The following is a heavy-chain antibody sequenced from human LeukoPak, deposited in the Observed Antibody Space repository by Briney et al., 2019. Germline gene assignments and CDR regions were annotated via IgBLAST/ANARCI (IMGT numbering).Heavy chain of an antibody. Sequence: SETLSLTCTVSGGSISSYYWSWIRQPPGKGLEWIGYIYYSGSTYYNPSLKSRVTISVDTSKNQFSLKLSSVTAADTAVYYCASHGGKSGYYFGFDPWGQGTLVTVSS. V-gene: IGHV4-59*04. CDR3: ASHGGKSGYYFGFDP. CDR1: GGSISSYY. D-gene: IGHD3-3*01. J-gene: IGHJ5*02. CDR2: IYYSGST.